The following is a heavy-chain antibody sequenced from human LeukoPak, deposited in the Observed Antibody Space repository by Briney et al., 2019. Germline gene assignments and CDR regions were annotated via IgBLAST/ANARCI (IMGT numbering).Heavy chain of an antibody. J-gene: IGHJ4*02. D-gene: IGHD2-21*02. Sequence: SETLSLTCTVSGGSISSGDYYWSWIRQPPGKGLEWIGYIYYSGSTYYNPSLKSRVTISVDTSKNQSSLKLSSVTAADTAVYYCARAWSGGDCYFGYWGQGTLVTVSS. CDR2: IYYSGST. CDR1: GGSISSGDYY. CDR3: ARAWSGGDCYFGY. V-gene: IGHV4-30-4*01.